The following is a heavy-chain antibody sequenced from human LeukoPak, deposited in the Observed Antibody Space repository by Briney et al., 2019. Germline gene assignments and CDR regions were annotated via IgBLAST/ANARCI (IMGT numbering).Heavy chain of an antibody. Sequence: SETLSLXCAVYGGSFSGYYWSWIRQPPGKGLEWIGEINHSGSTNYNPSLKSRVTISVDTSKNQFSLKLSSVTAADTAVYYCAGIRDGYNMVDYWGQGTLVTVSS. D-gene: IGHD5-24*01. CDR3: AGIRDGYNMVDY. CDR2: INHSGST. V-gene: IGHV4-34*01. CDR1: GGSFSGYY. J-gene: IGHJ4*02.